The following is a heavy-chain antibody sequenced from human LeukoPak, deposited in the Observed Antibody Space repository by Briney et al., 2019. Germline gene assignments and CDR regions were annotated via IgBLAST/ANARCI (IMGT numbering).Heavy chain of an antibody. Sequence: GGSLRLSCAASGFTFSSYAMYWVRQAPGKGREWVSAISGSGGSTYYADSVKGRFTISRDNSKNTLYLQMNRLRAEDTAVYFCAKRYYQDSSGYLGSIDYWGQGTLVTVSS. J-gene: IGHJ4*02. V-gene: IGHV3-23*01. CDR2: ISGSGGST. CDR1: GFTFSSYA. D-gene: IGHD3-22*01. CDR3: AKRYYQDSSGYLGSIDY.